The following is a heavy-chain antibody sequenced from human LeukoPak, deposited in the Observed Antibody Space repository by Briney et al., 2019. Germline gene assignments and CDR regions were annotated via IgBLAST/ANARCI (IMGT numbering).Heavy chain of an antibody. V-gene: IGHV4-59*02. Sequence: SETLSLTCTVSGGSVRSDYWSWVRQPPGKGLEWIGYMSYSGITNYNPSLGGRVTISGDGSKNQFSLKLRSVTAADTAVYYWARVVSGDPLPDVWGQGTTVTVSS. CDR2: MSYSGIT. CDR3: ARVVSGDPLPDV. D-gene: IGHD7-27*01. J-gene: IGHJ6*02. CDR1: GGSVRSDY.